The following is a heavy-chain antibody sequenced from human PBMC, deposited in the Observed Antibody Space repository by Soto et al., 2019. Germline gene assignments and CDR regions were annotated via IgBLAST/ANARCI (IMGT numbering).Heavy chain of an antibody. CDR2: ISSCCMNT. J-gene: IGHJ5*02. Sequence: GGSLTLSCAVSGFTFSTCAICWAGQAPGKGLQWVGSISSCCMNTYYADPMMCIFTVSRNDTKNTLYLMRKSLRAEDTVVYSCAKEVDCPTIAARPTWFDPSGQGTLVTVSS. CDR3: AKEVDCPTIAARPTWFDP. CDR1: GFTFSTCA. V-gene: IGHV3-23*01. D-gene: IGHD6-6*01.